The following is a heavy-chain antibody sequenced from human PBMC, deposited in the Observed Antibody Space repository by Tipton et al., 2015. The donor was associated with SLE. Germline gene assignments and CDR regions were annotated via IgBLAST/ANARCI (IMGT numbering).Heavy chain of an antibody. CDR2: IYTSGST. Sequence: TLSLTCTVSGGSISGYYWSWIRQPAGKGLEWIGRIYTSGSTNYNPSLKSRVTMSVDTSKNQFSLKLSSVTAADTAVYYCARGVVAGPSGFDYWGQGTLVTVPS. V-gene: IGHV4-4*07. J-gene: IGHJ4*02. CDR1: GGSISGYY. CDR3: ARGVVAGPSGFDY. D-gene: IGHD6-19*01.